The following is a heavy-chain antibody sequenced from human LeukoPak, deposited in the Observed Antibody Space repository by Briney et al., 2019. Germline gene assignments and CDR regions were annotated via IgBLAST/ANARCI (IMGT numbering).Heavy chain of an antibody. D-gene: IGHD6-19*01. V-gene: IGHV3-23*01. CDR2: ISDRGDNK. J-gene: IGHJ4*02. CDR1: GFTFSSHA. CDR3: AKSSRYGTGWYGRIDY. Sequence: GGSLRLSCAASGFTFSSHAMSWVRQAPGKGLEWVSAISDRGDNKQYTDTVKGRLTISRDNSKNTLYLQMNSLRADDTAVYYCAKSSRYGTGWYGRIDYWGQGTLVTVS.